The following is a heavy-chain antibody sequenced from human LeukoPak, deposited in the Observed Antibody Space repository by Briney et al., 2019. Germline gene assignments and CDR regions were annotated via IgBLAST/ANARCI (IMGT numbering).Heavy chain of an antibody. CDR3: AKDGGDIVVVVAADGINWFDP. CDR2: ISGSGGST. CDR1: GFTFSSYA. D-gene: IGHD2-15*01. V-gene: IGHV3-23*01. Sequence: GGSLRLSCAASGFTFSSYAMSWVRQAPGKGLEWVSAISGSGGSTYYADSVEGRFTISRDNSKNTLYLQMNSLRAEDTAVYYCAKDGGDIVVVVAADGINWFDPWGQGTLVTVSS. J-gene: IGHJ5*02.